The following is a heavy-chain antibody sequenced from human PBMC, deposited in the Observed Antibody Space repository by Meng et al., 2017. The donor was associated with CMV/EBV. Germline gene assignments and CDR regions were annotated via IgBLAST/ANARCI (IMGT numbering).Heavy chain of an antibody. Sequence: SETLSLTCAVYGGSFSGYYWSWIRQPPGKGLEWIGEINHSGSTNYNPSLKSRVTISVDTSKNQFSLKLSSVTAADTAVYYCARGSTNCLDYWGQGTLVTVSS. CDR3: ARGSTNCLDY. CDR2: INHSGST. V-gene: IGHV4-34*01. CDR1: GGSFSGYY. D-gene: IGHD2-2*01. J-gene: IGHJ4*02.